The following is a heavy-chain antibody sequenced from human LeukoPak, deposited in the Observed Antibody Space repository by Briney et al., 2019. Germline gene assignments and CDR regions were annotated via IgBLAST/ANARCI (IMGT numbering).Heavy chain of an antibody. D-gene: IGHD4-11*01. CDR2: FDPEDGET. CDR3: ARDVTTPPWGWFDP. V-gene: IGHV1-24*01. J-gene: IGHJ5*02. CDR1: GYTLTELS. Sequence: GASVKVSCKVSGYTLTELSMHWVRQAPGKGLEWMGGFDPEDGETIYAQKFQGRVTITADKSTSTAYMELSSLRSEDTAVYYCARDVTTPPWGWFDPWGQGTLVTVSS.